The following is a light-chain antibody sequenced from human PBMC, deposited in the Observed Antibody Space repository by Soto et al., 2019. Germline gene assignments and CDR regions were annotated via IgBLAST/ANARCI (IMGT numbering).Light chain of an antibody. J-gene: IGKJ1*01. CDR3: QQYYSTPRP. CDR1: QSVLYSSNNKNY. V-gene: IGKV4-1*01. CDR2: WAS. Sequence: DIVMTQSPDSLAVSLGERATINCKSSQSVLYSSNNKNYLAWYQQKPGQPPKLLIYWASTRESGVPDRFSGRWSGTDFTLTISSLQAEDVAVYYCQQYYSTPRPFGQGTKVEIK.